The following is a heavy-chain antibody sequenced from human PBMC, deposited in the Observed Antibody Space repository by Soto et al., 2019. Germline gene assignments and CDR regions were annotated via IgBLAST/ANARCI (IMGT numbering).Heavy chain of an antibody. D-gene: IGHD6-6*01. Sequence: QVQLVESGGGVVQPGRSLRLSCAASGFTFSSYAMHWVRQAPGKGLEWVAVISYDGSNKYYADSVKGRFTISRDNSKNTLYLQMNSLRAEDTAVYYCAAFAARRYYYYYGMDVWGQGTTVTVSS. CDR2: ISYDGSNK. V-gene: IGHV3-30-3*01. CDR1: GFTFSSYA. J-gene: IGHJ6*02. CDR3: AAFAARRYYYYYGMDV.